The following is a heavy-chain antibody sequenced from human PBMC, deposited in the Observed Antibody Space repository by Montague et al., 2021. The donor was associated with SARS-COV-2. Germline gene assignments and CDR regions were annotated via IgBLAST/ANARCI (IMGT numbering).Heavy chain of an antibody. Sequence: SETLSLTCSFSGGSISSYYWSWIRLPPGKPLEWLGNIYYTGETTXXPSLKSRVTISVDTSRSQFSLWLTSVTGAGTAVYFCAGFWRGYVDEWGQGTPVTVSS. CDR1: GGSISSYY. V-gene: IGHV4-59*01. CDR2: IYYTGET. CDR3: AGFWRGYVDE. D-gene: IGHD3-3*01. J-gene: IGHJ4*02.